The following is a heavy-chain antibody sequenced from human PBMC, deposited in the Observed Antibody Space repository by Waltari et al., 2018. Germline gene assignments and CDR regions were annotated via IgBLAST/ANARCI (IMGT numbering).Heavy chain of an antibody. CDR3: ARGGTIGATHLDF. D-gene: IGHD1-26*01. CDR1: GFPVSSHY. J-gene: IGHJ4*02. V-gene: IGHV3-53*01. Sequence: EVQLVESGGALIQPGGSLRLSCAASGFPVSSHYMNWVRQAPGKGLEWVSVIDPGGSTDYADSVKGRFAISRDTSKNTLSLQMDSLRAEDTAVYYCARGGTIGATHLDFWGQGTLVTVSS. CDR2: IDPGGST.